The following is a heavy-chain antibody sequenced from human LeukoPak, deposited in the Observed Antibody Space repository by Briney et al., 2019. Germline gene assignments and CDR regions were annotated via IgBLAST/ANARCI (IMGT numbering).Heavy chain of an antibody. CDR1: GFTFSDYY. J-gene: IGHJ4*02. CDR3: ARVDSSSWYGRVDY. D-gene: IGHD6-13*01. V-gene: IGHV3-33*08. Sequence: GGSLRLSCAASGFTFSDYYMGWVRQAPGKGLEWVAVIWYDGSNKYYADSVKGRFTISRDNSKNTLYLQMNSLRAEDTAVYYCARVDSSSWYGRVDYWGQGTLVTVSS. CDR2: IWYDGSNK.